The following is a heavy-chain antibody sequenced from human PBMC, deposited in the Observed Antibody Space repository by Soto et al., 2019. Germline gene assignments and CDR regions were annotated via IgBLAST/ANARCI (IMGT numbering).Heavy chain of an antibody. CDR1: GFTFNNYA. CDR2: ISGGGDTT. Sequence: EVQLWECGGGLVQPGGSLRLSCAASGFTFNNYAMTWVRQAPGKGLEWVSAISGGGDTTSYADSVKGRFTVSRDGSKNTLYLQMSSLRAEDTALYYCAKGRGGSGSLTPRVDFWGQGTLVTVSS. V-gene: IGHV3-23*01. J-gene: IGHJ4*02. CDR3: AKGRGGSGSLTPRVDF. D-gene: IGHD3-10*01.